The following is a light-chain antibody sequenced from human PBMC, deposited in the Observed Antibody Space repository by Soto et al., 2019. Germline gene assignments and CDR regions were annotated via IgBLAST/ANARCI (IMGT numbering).Light chain of an antibody. CDR1: QSVSSNY. Sequence: EIVLTQSPGTLSLSPGERATLSCRASQSVSSNYLAWYQRKPGQAPRLLIYGASSRATGIPDRFSGSGSGTEFTLTISRLEPADFAVYYCQQYGSSPPNFGQGTRLEIK. V-gene: IGKV3-20*01. CDR3: QQYGSSPPN. J-gene: IGKJ5*01. CDR2: GAS.